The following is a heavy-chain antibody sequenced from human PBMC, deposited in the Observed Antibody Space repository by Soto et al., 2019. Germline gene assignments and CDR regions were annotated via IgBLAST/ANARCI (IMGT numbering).Heavy chain of an antibody. Sequence: EVHLVESGGGLVQPGESLRLSCATSGFTFDSCYMAWVRQAPGKGLEWVANIKQDGSETYYVDSVKGRFTISRDNAKHSLYLQMNSVRVDDTAIYYCAGGSGWNIDRWGQGTLVTVSP. CDR1: GFTFDSCY. CDR3: AGGSGWNIDR. V-gene: IGHV3-7*01. J-gene: IGHJ4*02. D-gene: IGHD6-19*01. CDR2: IKQDGSET.